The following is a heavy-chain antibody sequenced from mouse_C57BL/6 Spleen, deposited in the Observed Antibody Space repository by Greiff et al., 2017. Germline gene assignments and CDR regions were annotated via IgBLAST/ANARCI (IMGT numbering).Heavy chain of an antibody. CDR3: ARFPTTTVVEGGY. CDR1: GYAFSSYW. D-gene: IGHD1-1*01. J-gene: IGHJ2*01. Sequence: VQGVESGAELVKPGASVKISCKASGYAFSSYWMNWVKQRPGKGLEWIGQIYPGDGDTNYNGKFKGKATLTADKSSSTAYMQLSSLTSEDSAVYFCARFPTTTVVEGGYWGQGTTLTVSS. CDR2: IYPGDGDT. V-gene: IGHV1-80*01.